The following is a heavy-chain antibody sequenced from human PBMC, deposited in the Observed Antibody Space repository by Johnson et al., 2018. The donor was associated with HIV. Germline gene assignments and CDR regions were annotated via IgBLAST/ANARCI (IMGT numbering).Heavy chain of an antibody. CDR3: ASGPKGHDAFDI. Sequence: VQLVESGGGVVRPGGSLRLSCAASGFTFDDYGMSWVRQAPGKGLEWVSGLNWNGGSTGYADSVKGRFIISRDNAKNSLYLQMTSLRAEDTAVYYCASGPKGHDAFDIWGQGTMVTVSS. CDR2: LNWNGGST. J-gene: IGHJ3*02. CDR1: GFTFDDYG. V-gene: IGHV3-20*04.